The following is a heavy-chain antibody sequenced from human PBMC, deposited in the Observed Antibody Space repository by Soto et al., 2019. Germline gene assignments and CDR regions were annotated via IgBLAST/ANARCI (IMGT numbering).Heavy chain of an antibody. J-gene: IGHJ6*02. CDR1: GGSFSGYY. CDR2: INHSGST. D-gene: IGHD2-21*02. Sequence: PSETLSVTCAVYGGSFSGYYWSWIRQPPGKGLEWIGEINHSGSTNYNPSLKSRVTISVDTSKNQFSLKLSSVTAADTAVYYRAGILAYCGGDCYRYHYGMDVSGQVPTVTLSS. V-gene: IGHV4-34*01. CDR3: AGILAYCGGDCYRYHYGMDV.